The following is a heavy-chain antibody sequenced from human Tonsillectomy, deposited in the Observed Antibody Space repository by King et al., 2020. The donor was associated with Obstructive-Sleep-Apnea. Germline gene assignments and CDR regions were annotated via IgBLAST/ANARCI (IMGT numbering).Heavy chain of an antibody. CDR2: IMPVANVV. V-gene: IGHV1-69*17. CDR3: AGTPPPVAVPDSSLWEHFFCYALDV. Sequence: QLVQSGAEVRKPGSSVTVSCKASGGTFTNYGITWVRQAPGQGLEWMGGIMPVANVVKLAQKFQDRVTITADRSTSTAYMELGSLTKDDTAVYYWAGTPPPVAVPDSSLWEHFFCYALDVWGQGTTVTVSS. CDR1: GGTFTNYG. J-gene: IGHJ6*02. D-gene: IGHD1-26*01.